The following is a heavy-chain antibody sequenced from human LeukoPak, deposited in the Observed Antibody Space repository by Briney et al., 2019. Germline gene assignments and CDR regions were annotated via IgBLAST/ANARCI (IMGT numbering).Heavy chain of an antibody. CDR2: MSKDGRTI. J-gene: IGHJ4*02. D-gene: IGHD5-12*01. CDR1: GFRFSTQE. CDR3: ARGSYTGFDLYFDS. Sequence: PGGSLRLSCAASGFRFSTQEMAWVRQAPGKGLEWVSYMSKDGRTIYYADSVKGRFTISGDNTRNSLFLQLNSLSADDTGFYYCARGSYTGFDLYFDSWGQGTLVTISS. V-gene: IGHV3-48*03.